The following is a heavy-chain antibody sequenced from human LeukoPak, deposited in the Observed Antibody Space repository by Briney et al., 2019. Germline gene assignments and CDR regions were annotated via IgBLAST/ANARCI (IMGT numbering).Heavy chain of an antibody. V-gene: IGHV4-38-2*02. Sequence: SETLSLTCTVSGYSISSGYYWGWIRQPPGKGLEWIGSIYHSGSTYYNPSLRSRVTISVDTSKNQFSLKLSSVTAADTAVYYCARDAVTTSWFDPWGQGTLVTVSS. J-gene: IGHJ5*02. CDR3: ARDAVTTSWFDP. CDR1: GYSISSGYY. D-gene: IGHD4-11*01. CDR2: IYHSGST.